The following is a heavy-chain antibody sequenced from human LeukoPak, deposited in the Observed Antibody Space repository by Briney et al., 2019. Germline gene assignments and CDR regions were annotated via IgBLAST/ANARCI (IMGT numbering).Heavy chain of an antibody. Sequence: GGSLRLSCAASGFTFSSYGMHWVRQAPGKGLEWVAVISYDGSNKYYADSVKGRFTISRDNSKNTLYLQMNSLRAEDTAVYYCAKYGSGSYAVVDYWGQGTLVTVSS. CDR2: ISYDGSNK. CDR3: AKYGSGSYAVVDY. CDR1: GFTFSSYG. V-gene: IGHV3-30*18. J-gene: IGHJ4*02. D-gene: IGHD3-10*01.